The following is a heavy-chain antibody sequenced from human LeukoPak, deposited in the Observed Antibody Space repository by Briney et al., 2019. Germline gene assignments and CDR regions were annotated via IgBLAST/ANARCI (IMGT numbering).Heavy chain of an antibody. CDR2: IKNKADRGEI. CDR3: TTESSGSLPY. V-gene: IGHV3-15*07. J-gene: IGHJ4*02. CDR1: GFSFSDSY. D-gene: IGHD1-26*01. Sequence: PGGSLRLSCAASGFSFSDSYINWVRQIPETGLEWVGLIKNKADRGEIEYAAPVKDRFTISRDDSKNTVYLQMSSLKTEDTAVYYCTTESSGSLPYWGQGTLVTVSS.